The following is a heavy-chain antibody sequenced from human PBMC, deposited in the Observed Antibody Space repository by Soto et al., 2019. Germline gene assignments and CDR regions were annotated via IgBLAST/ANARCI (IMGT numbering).Heavy chain of an antibody. CDR2: IYSSGQR. D-gene: IGHD3-10*01. CDR1: GFSVSNNY. J-gene: IGHJ4*02. V-gene: IGHV3-53*01. CDR3: ARIYGSGVVDF. Sequence: VKLVESGGGLIQAGGSRRLSCRVSGFSVSNNYMAWVRQVPGKGLEWASVIYSSGQRYYPDSVQGRFTISRDNSKNTVYLQMSRLRVADTGVYSCARIYGSGVVDFWGQGSLITVSS.